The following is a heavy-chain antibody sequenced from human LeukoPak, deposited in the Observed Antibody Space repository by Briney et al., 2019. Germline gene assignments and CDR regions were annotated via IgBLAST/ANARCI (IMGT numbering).Heavy chain of an antibody. D-gene: IGHD3-10*01. CDR2: VYSGGLT. V-gene: IGHV3-66*04. CDR3: VRHRWPGRGDF. Sequence: GGSLRLSCAASGFIVSENYMSWVRQAPGKGLEWVSTVYSGGLTFYADPVKGRFTISRDNSKNTLYLQMSSLRAEDTAVYYCVRHRWPGRGDFWGQGTTVTVSS. CDR1: GFIVSENY. J-gene: IGHJ6*02.